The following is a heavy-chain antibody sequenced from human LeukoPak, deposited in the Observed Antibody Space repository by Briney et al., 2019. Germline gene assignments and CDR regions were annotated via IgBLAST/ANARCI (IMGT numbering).Heavy chain of an antibody. CDR3: ARDLGYYDSSGYYDY. J-gene: IGHJ4*02. D-gene: IGHD3-22*01. CDR2: ISSSSSYI. Sequence: PGGSLRLSCAASGFTFSSYSMNWVRQAPGKGLEWVSSISSSSSYIYYADSVKGRFTISRDNAKNSLYLQMNSLRAEETAVYYCARDLGYYDSSGYYDYWGQGTLVTVSS. V-gene: IGHV3-21*01. CDR1: GFTFSSYS.